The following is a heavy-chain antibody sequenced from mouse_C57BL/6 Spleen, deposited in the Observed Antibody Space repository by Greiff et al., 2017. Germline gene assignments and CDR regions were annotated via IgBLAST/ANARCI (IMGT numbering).Heavy chain of an antibody. V-gene: IGHV1-82*01. CDR2: IYPGDGDT. Sequence: VQLQQSGPELVKPGASVKISCKASGYAFSSSWMNWVKQRPGKGLEWIGRIYPGDGDTNYNGKFKGKATLTADKSSSTAYMQLSSLTSEDSAVYFCASPPYYGSSYGWYFDVWGTGTTVTVSS. CDR3: ASPPYYGSSYGWYFDV. CDR1: GYAFSSSW. D-gene: IGHD1-1*01. J-gene: IGHJ1*03.